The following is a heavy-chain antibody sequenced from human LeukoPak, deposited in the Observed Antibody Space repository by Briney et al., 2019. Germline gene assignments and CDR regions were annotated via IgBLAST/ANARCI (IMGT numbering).Heavy chain of an antibody. D-gene: IGHD3-3*01. CDR2: INWNGGST. J-gene: IGHJ6*03. CDR3: ARGGITIFGVVSYMDV. V-gene: IGHV3-20*04. Sequence: AGGSLRLSCAASGFTFDDYGMSWVRQAPGKGLEWVSGINWNGGSTGYADSVKGRFTISRDNVKNSLYLQMNSLRAEDTALYYCARGGITIFGVVSYMDVWGKGTTVTVSS. CDR1: GFTFDDYG.